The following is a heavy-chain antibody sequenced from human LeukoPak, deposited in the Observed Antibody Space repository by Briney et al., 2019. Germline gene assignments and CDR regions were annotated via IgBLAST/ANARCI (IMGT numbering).Heavy chain of an antibody. CDR2: LRPRYGKT. Sequence: ASVKVSCMASGWSFIMCEIHGVGQAPGQGLEWVGWLRPRYGKTVYAQTLQGRVTITRDPSIDTVYMELSGLRPEDTAVYYCARVGAGEGGIDYWAQGTLITVSS. CDR3: ARVGAGEGGIDY. D-gene: IGHD3-10*01. J-gene: IGHJ4*02. CDR1: GWSFIMCE. V-gene: IGHV1-8*03.